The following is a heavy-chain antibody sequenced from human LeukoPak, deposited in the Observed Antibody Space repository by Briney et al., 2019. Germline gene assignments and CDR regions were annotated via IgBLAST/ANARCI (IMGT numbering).Heavy chain of an antibody. V-gene: IGHV3-7*01. Sequence: GGSLRLSCAASGFTFSSHWMSWARQGPGKGLEWVANIKYDGSGKYYMDSVKGRFTVSRDNAKNSLYLQLSSLRAEDTAVYYCVRDFTWTTGDEIWGQGTLVTVSS. J-gene: IGHJ4*02. CDR2: IKYDGSGK. CDR3: VRDFTWTTGDEI. D-gene: IGHD7-27*01. CDR1: GFTFSSHW.